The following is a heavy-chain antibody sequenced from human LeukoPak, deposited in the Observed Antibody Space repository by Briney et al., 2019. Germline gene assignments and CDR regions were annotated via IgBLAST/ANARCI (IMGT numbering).Heavy chain of an antibody. Sequence: PGGSLGLSCAASGFTFSSNGMNWVRQAPGKGLEWVGFIRSKAYGGTTEYAASVKGRFTISRDDSKSIAYLQMNSLKTEDTAVYYCTRGLNWGSPDYWGQGTLVTVSS. V-gene: IGHV3-49*04. D-gene: IGHD7-27*01. CDR3: TRGLNWGSPDY. J-gene: IGHJ4*02. CDR1: GFTFSSNG. CDR2: IRSKAYGGTT.